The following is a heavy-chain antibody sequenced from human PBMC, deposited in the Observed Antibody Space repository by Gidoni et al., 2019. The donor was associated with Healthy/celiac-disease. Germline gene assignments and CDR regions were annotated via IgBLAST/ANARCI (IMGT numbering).Heavy chain of an antibody. J-gene: IGHJ4*02. V-gene: IGHV1-18*01. CDR2: ISDYNGNT. D-gene: IGHD5-18*01. Sequence: QVQLVQSGAEVKKPGASVKVSCKASGYTFTSYGISWVRQAPGQGLEWMGWISDYNGNTNYAQKLQGRVTMTTDTSTSTAYMELRSLRSDDTAVYYGARMDTAAGQTGELDYWGQGTLVTVSS. CDR1: GYTFTSYG. CDR3: ARMDTAAGQTGELDY.